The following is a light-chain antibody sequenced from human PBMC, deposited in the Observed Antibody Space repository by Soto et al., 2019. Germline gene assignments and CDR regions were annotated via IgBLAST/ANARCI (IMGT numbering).Light chain of an antibody. J-gene: IGKJ5*01. V-gene: IGKV1-33*01. CDR2: DAS. CDR3: QQYESLPLT. CDR1: QDINKN. Sequence: DIQMTQSPSPLSASVGDRVTITCQASQDINKNLIWYQQKPGKAPKLLIYDASDLETGVPSRFSGSGSGTGFTFTISSLQPEDFATYYCQQYESLPLTFGQGTRLEIK.